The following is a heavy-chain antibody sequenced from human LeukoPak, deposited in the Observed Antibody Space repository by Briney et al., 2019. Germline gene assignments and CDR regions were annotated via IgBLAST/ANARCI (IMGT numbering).Heavy chain of an antibody. CDR2: ISGSGGSI. J-gene: IGHJ4*02. V-gene: IGHV3-23*01. CDR3: ASGTIVGARGADN. Sequence: GGSLRLSCATSGFIFSSYAMSWVRQAPGRGLEWVSSISGSGGSIYYADSVKGRFTISRDNVKESLYLHMNSLRAEGTAVYYCASGTIVGARGADNWGQGTLVTVSS. D-gene: IGHD1-26*01. CDR1: GFIFSSYA.